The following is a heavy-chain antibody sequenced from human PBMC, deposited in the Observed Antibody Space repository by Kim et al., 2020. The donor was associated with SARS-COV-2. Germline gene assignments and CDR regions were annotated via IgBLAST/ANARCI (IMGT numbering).Heavy chain of an antibody. CDR3: AKALPPYYDDSSKTWYF. Sequence: GGSLRLSCAASGFTFEDYAMHWVRQAPGKGLEWVSGISWNSGSIGYADSVKGRFTISRDNAKNSLYLQMNSLRAEDTALDDCAKALPPYYDDSSKTWYF. CDR2: ISWNSGSI. V-gene: IGHV3-9*01. CDR1: GFTFEDYA. D-gene: IGHD3-22*01. J-gene: IGHJ2*01.